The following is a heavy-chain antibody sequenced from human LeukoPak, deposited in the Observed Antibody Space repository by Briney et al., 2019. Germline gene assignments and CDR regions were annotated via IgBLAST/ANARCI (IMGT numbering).Heavy chain of an antibody. Sequence: GASVKVSCKASGYTFTSYGISWVRQAPGQGLEWMGWISAYSGNTNYAQKLQGRVTMTTDTSTSTVYMELRSLRSDDTAVYYCARDEGVTNPFWYWGQGTQVTVSS. CDR1: GYTFTSYG. J-gene: IGHJ4*02. V-gene: IGHV1-18*01. D-gene: IGHD4-17*01. CDR3: ARDEGVTNPFWY. CDR2: ISAYSGNT.